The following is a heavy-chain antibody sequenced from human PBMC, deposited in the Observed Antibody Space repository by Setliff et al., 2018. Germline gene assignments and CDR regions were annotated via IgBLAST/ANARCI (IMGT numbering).Heavy chain of an antibody. Sequence: SVKVSCKASGGTFSSYAISWVRQAPGQGLEWMGRIIPIFGTANYAQKLQGRVTMTTDTSTSTAYMELRSLRSDDTAVYYCARVTMIVLSRRAFDIWGQGTMVTVSS. CDR1: GGTFSSYA. J-gene: IGHJ3*02. D-gene: IGHD3-22*01. V-gene: IGHV1-69*05. CDR2: IIPIFGTA. CDR3: ARVTMIVLSRRAFDI.